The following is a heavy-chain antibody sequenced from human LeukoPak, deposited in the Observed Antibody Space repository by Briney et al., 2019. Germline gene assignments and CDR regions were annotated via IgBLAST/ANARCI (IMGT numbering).Heavy chain of an antibody. Sequence: SEALSLTCTVSGGSISSYYWSWIRQPPGKGLEWIGYIYYSGSTNYNPSLKSRVTISVDTSKNQFSLKLSSVTAADTAVYYCARLGAYTMVRGVVAFDIWGQGTMVTVSS. V-gene: IGHV4-59*08. D-gene: IGHD3-10*01. CDR1: GGSISSYY. J-gene: IGHJ3*02. CDR3: ARLGAYTMVRGVVAFDI. CDR2: IYYSGST.